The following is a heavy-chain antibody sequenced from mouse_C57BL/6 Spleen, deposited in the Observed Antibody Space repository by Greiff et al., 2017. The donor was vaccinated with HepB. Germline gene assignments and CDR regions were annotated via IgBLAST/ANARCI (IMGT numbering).Heavy chain of an antibody. J-gene: IGHJ2*01. CDR2: IYPGDGDT. D-gene: IGHD1-1*01. V-gene: IGHV1-82*01. CDR3: ARGTTVVGIDY. Sequence: VMLVESGPELVKPGASVKISCKASGYAFSSSWMNWVKQRPGKGLEWIGRIYPGDGDTNYNGKFKGKATLTADKSSSTAYMQLSSLTSEDSAVYFCARGTTVVGIDYWGQGTTLTVSS. CDR1: GYAFSSSW.